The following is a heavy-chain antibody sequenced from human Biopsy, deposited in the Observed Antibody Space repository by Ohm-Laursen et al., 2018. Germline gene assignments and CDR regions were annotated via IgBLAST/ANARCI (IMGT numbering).Heavy chain of an antibody. D-gene: IGHD2-2*01. CDR2: ISSDGSTT. CDR3: ARGIVEVPTSTRWFDP. J-gene: IGHJ5*02. V-gene: IGHV3-74*03. CDR1: GFTFSCFW. Sequence: SLRLSCSAPGFTFSCFWMNWVRQAPGRGLVWVSRISSDGSTTEYADFVKGRFTISRDNAKSTLYLQMNSLTAEDAAVYYCARGIVEVPTSTRWFDPWGQGTLVSVSS.